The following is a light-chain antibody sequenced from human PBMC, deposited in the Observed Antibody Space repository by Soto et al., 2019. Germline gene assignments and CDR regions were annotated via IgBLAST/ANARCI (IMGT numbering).Light chain of an antibody. CDR3: QQSSRTPLT. V-gene: IGKV1-39*01. Sequence: DIQMTQSPSSLSVSVAHGVTITCLESQSISSYLTWYKQKPGKAPKPLIYAASSLQSGVPSRFSGSGSGTDSTLTISSLQPEDFATYYCQQSSRTPLTFGGGTKVDIK. CDR2: AAS. J-gene: IGKJ4*01. CDR1: QSISSY.